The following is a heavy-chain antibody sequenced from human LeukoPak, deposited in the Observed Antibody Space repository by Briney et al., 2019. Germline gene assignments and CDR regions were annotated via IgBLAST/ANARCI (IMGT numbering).Heavy chain of an antibody. J-gene: IGHJ5*02. CDR3: ARDHNQGSGRNWFDP. CDR1: GFTFSSYA. D-gene: IGHD6-19*01. CDR2: ISYDGSNK. Sequence: GGSLRLSCAASGFTFSSYAMHWVRQAPGKGLEWVAVISYDGSNKYYADSVKGRFTISRDNSKNTLYLQMNSLRAEDTAVYYCARDHNQGSGRNWFDPWGEGTLVTVSS. V-gene: IGHV3-30*04.